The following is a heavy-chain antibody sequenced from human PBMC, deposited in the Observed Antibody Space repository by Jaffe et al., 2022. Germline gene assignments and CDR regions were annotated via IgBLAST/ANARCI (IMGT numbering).Heavy chain of an antibody. CDR3: ARHLYDFYCFDY. V-gene: IGHV4-39*01. D-gene: IGHD3-3*01. J-gene: IGHJ4*02. Sequence: QLQLQLSGPGLVRPSETLSLTCTVSAGSITSSSYYWGWIRQPPGKGLEWIGSIYYSGSTYYNPSLKSRVTISVDTSKNQFSLKLSSVTAADTAVYHCARHLYDFYCFDYWGQGTLVTVSS. CDR2: IYYSGST. CDR1: AGSITSSSYY.